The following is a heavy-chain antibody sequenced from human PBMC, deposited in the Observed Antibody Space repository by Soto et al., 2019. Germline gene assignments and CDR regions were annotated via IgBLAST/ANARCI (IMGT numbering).Heavy chain of an antibody. CDR2: IYPGDSDT. CDR1: GYSFTSYW. J-gene: IGHJ3*02. Sequence: GESLKISCKGSGYSFTSYWIGWVRQMPGKGLEWMGIIYPGDSDTRYSPSFQGQVTISADKSISTAYLQWSSLKASDTAMYYCARLTTSVGYYYDSSGYYGAFDIWGQGTMVTVSS. CDR3: ARLTTSVGYYYDSSGYYGAFDI. D-gene: IGHD3-22*01. V-gene: IGHV5-51*01.